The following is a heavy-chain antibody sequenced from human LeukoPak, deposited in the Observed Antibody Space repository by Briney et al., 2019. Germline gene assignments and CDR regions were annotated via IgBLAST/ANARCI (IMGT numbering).Heavy chain of an antibody. CDR2: ISGGGGST. Sequence: GGSLRLSCAASGFTFSSYAMSWVRQAPGKGPEWVSGISGGGGSTYYADSVKGRFTISRDNSKNTLYLQMNSLRAEDTAVYYYAKDYSSSLTNWFDPWGQGTLVTVPS. V-gene: IGHV3-23*01. CDR3: AKDYSSSLTNWFDP. CDR1: GFTFSSYA. J-gene: IGHJ5*02. D-gene: IGHD6-6*01.